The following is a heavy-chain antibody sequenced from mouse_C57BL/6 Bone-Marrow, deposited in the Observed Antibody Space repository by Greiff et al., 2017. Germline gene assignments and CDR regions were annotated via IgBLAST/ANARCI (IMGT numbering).Heavy chain of an antibody. D-gene: IGHD1-1*01. Sequence: QVQLKQSGAELAKPGASVKLSCKASGYTFTSYWMHWVKQRPGQGLEWIGYINPSSGYTKYNQKFKDKATLPADKSSSTAYMQLSSLTYEDSAVYYCARIDYYGSSFDYWGQGTTLTVSS. V-gene: IGHV1-7*01. CDR1: GYTFTSYW. CDR2: INPSSGYT. J-gene: IGHJ2*01. CDR3: ARIDYYGSSFDY.